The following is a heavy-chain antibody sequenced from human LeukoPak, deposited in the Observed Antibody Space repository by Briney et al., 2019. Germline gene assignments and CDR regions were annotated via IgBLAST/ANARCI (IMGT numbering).Heavy chain of an antibody. V-gene: IGHV4-59*01. D-gene: IGHD1-1*01. CDR2: IYYSGGT. CDR3: ARILDTAWGMDV. J-gene: IGHJ6*02. Sequence: SETLSLTCAVYGGSLSGSYWSWIRQPPGEVLEWIGYIYYSGGTNYNPSLKSRVTISVDTSKKQFSLRLTSVTAADTAVYYCARILDTAWGMDVWGQGTTVTVSS. CDR1: GGSLSGSY.